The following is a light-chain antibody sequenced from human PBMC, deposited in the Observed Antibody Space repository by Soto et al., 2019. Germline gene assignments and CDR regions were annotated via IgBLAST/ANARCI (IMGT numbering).Light chain of an antibody. CDR3: QQYDNWPPWT. CDR2: GAS. CDR1: QSISSN. V-gene: IGKV3-15*01. J-gene: IGKJ1*01. Sequence: EVVMTQSPATLSVSPGERATLSCRASQSISSNLAWYQQIPGQAPRLLIYGASTRASGISARFSGSGSGTDFTLTISSLQSEDFAVYYCQQYDNWPPWTFGQGTKVEIK.